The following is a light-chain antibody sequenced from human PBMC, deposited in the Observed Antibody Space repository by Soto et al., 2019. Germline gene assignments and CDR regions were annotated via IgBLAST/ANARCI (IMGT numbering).Light chain of an antibody. V-gene: IGKV1-39*01. J-gene: IGKJ2*01. CDR2: AAS. CDR3: QESHST. Sequence: DAQMTQSPSSLSASVGDSVTITCRASQSIGTYLDWYQHKPGKAPKLLIYAASSLQSGVPSRFSGSGSGTDFTLTISSLQPEDFATYYGQESHSTFCQGTKLEIK. CDR1: QSIGTY.